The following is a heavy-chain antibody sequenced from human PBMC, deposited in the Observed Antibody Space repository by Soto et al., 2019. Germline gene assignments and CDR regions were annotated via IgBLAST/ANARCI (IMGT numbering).Heavy chain of an antibody. J-gene: IGHJ4*02. D-gene: IGHD3-22*01. CDR1: GFTFSNAW. CDR3: PTGEEEYYYDSSGYELDY. V-gene: IGHV3-15*01. Sequence: GGSLRLSCAASGFTFSNAWMSWVRQAPGKGLEWVGRIKSKTDGGTTDYSAPVKGRFTISRDDSKNTLYLQMNSLKTEDTAVYYCPTGEEEYYYDSSGYELDYWGQGTLVTVSS. CDR2: IKSKTDGGTT.